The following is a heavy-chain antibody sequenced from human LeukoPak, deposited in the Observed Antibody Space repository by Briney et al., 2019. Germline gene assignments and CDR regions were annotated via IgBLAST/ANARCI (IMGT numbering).Heavy chain of an antibody. V-gene: IGHV4-59*01. CDR3: ARRVHSSSWSSYFDY. Sequence: SETLSLTCTVSGGSISSYYWSWIRQPPGKGLEFIGHIYYTGSTKYNPSLKSRATISLDTSENQFPLKLSSVTAADTAVYYCARRVHSSSWSSYFDYWGQETLVTVSS. CDR2: IYYTGST. CDR1: GGSISSYY. D-gene: IGHD6-13*01. J-gene: IGHJ4*02.